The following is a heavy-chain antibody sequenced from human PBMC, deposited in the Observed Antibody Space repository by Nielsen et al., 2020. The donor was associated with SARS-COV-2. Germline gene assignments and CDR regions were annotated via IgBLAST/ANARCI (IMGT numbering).Heavy chain of an antibody. D-gene: IGHD5-12*01. J-gene: IGHJ3*02. V-gene: IGHV1-46*01. Sequence: ASVKVSCKASGYTFTSYYMHWVRQAPGQGLEWMGIINPSGGSTSYAQKFQGRVTMTRDTSTSTVYMELSSLRSEDTAVYYCARDSSGSGRPDAFDIWGQGTMVTVSS. CDR3: ARDSSGSGRPDAFDI. CDR1: GYTFTSYY. CDR2: INPSGGST.